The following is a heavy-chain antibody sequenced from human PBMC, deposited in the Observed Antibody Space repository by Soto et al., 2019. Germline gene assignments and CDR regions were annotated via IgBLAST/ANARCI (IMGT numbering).Heavy chain of an antibody. Sequence: SVKVSCKASGGTFSSYAISWVRQAPGQGLEWMGGIIPIFGTANYAQKFQGRVTITADESTSTAYMELSSLRSEDTAVYYCARGNCTNGVCYTPYYYYYGMDVWGQGTTVTVSS. CDR3: ARGNCTNGVCYTPYYYYYGMDV. V-gene: IGHV1-69*13. J-gene: IGHJ6*02. CDR1: GGTFSSYA. CDR2: IIPIFGTA. D-gene: IGHD2-8*01.